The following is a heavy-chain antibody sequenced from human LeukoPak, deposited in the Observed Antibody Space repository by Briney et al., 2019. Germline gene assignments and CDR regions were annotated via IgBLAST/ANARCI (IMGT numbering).Heavy chain of an antibody. CDR2: IIPIFGTT. J-gene: IGHJ6*02. CDR1: RGTFSSYA. V-gene: IGHV1-69*13. CDR3: AHPSRTYYYYAMDV. D-gene: IGHD1-14*01. Sequence: SVKVSCKASRGTFSSYAISWVRQAPGQGLKWMGVIIPIFGTTNYAQKFQGRVTITADESTSTAYMELSSLRSEDTAVYYCAHPSRTYYYYAMDVWGQGTTVTVSS.